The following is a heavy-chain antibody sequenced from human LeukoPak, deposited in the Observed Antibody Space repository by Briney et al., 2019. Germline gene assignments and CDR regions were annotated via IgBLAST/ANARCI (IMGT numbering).Heavy chain of an antibody. J-gene: IGHJ4*02. V-gene: IGHV3-21*01. CDR1: GFTFSSYN. CDR2: ITSGSSYI. CDR3: ARKRPTYFDS. Sequence: GGSLRLSCAASGFTFSSYNMNWVRQAPGKGLEWVSSITSGSSYIYYADSVKGRFTISRDNAKNSLYLQMDSLRAEDTAVYYCARKRPTYFDSWGQGTLVTVSS.